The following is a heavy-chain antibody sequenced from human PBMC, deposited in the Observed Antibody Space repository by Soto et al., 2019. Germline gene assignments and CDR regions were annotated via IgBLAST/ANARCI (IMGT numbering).Heavy chain of an antibody. CDR2: IYSGGYT. D-gene: IGHD3-10*01. J-gene: IGHJ4*02. Sequence: EVQLVESGGGLIQPGGSLRLSCAVSGFTVSNNYMSWVRQAPGKGLEGVSVIYSGGYTAYGDSVKGRFTISRDNSKNTQFLQINSRGADAAGVFYWATDRGGGGYWGQGTLVTVSS. V-gene: IGHV3-53*01. CDR3: ATDRGGGGY. CDR1: GFTVSNNY.